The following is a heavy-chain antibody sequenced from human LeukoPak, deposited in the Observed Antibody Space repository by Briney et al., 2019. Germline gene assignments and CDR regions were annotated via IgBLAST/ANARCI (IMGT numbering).Heavy chain of an antibody. Sequence: ASVKVSCKTSGHTFTGYPMHWVRQVPGQGLEWMGWINPDSGGTNYAQKFQGRVTMTRDTSITTAYMELSSLRSDDTAMYYCTRALGSDYWGQGTLVTVSS. CDR3: TRALGSDY. J-gene: IGHJ4*02. CDR1: GHTFTGYP. D-gene: IGHD1-26*01. V-gene: IGHV1-2*02. CDR2: INPDSGGT.